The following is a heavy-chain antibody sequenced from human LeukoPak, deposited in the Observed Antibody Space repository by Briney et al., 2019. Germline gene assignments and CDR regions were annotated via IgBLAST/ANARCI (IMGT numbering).Heavy chain of an antibody. CDR1: GFTFSSYA. CDR3: ARGQSSGWYSDWFDP. CDR2: IWYDGSNK. J-gene: IGHJ5*02. D-gene: IGHD6-19*01. V-gene: IGHV3-33*08. Sequence: GGSLRLSCAASGFTFSSYAMHWVRQAPGKGLEWVAVIWYDGSNKYYADSVKGRFTISRDNSKNTLYLQMNSLRAEDTAVYYCARGQSSGWYSDWFDPWGQGTLVTVSS.